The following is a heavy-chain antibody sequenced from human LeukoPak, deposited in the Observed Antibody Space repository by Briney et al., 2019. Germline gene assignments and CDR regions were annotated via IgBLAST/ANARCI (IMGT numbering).Heavy chain of an antibody. CDR2: INHSGST. D-gene: IGHD3-10*01. CDR1: GGSFSGYY. Sequence: SETLSLTCAVYGGSFSGYYWSWIRQPPGKGLEWIGEINHSGSTNYNPSLKSRVTISVDTSKNQFSLKLSSVTAADTAVYYCAREIYYGSGSSGYWGQGTLVTVSS. J-gene: IGHJ4*02. CDR3: AREIYYGSGSSGY. V-gene: IGHV4-34*01.